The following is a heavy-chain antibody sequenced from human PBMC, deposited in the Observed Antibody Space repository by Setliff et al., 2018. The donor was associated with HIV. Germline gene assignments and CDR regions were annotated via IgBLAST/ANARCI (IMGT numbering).Heavy chain of an antibody. CDR3: ARGTLYYDYVWGTPFPFDY. V-gene: IGHV4-59*11. CDR1: GGSISSHF. CDR2: IYYSGGT. J-gene: IGHJ4*02. Sequence: PSETLSLTCTVSGGSISSHFWSWIRQPPGKGLEWIGGIYYSGGTNYNPSLKSRVTISVVTSENQFSLKLSSVAAADTAVYYCARGTLYYDYVWGTPFPFDYWGQGTLVTVSS. D-gene: IGHD3-16*01.